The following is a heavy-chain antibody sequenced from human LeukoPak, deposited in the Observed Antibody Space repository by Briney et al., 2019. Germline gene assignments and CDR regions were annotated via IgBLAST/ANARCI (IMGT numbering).Heavy chain of an antibody. J-gene: IGHJ5*02. V-gene: IGHV3-64*04. Sequence: PGGSLRLSCSASGFSFSDYSMHWVRQAPGKGLQYVSAISPNGGSAYYADSVKGRFTISRDNAKNTLYLQMNSLRAEDTAVYYCARERFDPWGQGTLVTVSS. CDR3: ARERFDP. CDR2: ISPNGGSA. CDR1: GFSFSDYS.